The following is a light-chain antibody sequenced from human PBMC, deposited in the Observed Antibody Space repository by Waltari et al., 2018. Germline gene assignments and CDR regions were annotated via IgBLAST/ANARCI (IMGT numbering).Light chain of an antibody. Sequence: DLVITQSPLSLPVTLGQPASISCRSSQSLVFRDGNTYLNWFQQRPGQSPRRLIYQVSKRDSGVPDRFSVIGSGTDFTLKISRVEAEDVGFYYCMQATHWPWSFGPGTKVEIK. V-gene: IGKV2-30*01. CDR2: QVS. CDR1: QSLVFRDGNTY. CDR3: MQATHWPWS. J-gene: IGKJ1*01.